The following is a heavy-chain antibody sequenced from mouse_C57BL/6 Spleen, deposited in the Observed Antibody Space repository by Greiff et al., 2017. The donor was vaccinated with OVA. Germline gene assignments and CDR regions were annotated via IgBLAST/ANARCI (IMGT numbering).Heavy chain of an antibody. CDR3: TTGRVTYYFDY. D-gene: IGHD2-2*01. J-gene: IGHJ2*01. Sequence: DVKLQESGAELVRPGASVKLSCTASGFNIKDDYMHWVKQRPEQGLEWIGWIDPENGDTEYASKFQGKATITADTSSNTAYLQLSSLTSEDTAVDYCTTGRVTYYFDYWGQGTTLTVSS. V-gene: IGHV14-4*01. CDR2: IDPENGDT. CDR1: GFNIKDDY.